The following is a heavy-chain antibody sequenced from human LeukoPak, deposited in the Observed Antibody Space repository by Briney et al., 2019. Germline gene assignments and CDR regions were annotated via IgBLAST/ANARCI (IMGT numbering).Heavy chain of an antibody. V-gene: IGHV3-33*01. CDR1: GFTFSSYG. CDR3: ARDPADNNYYYYGMDV. J-gene: IGHJ6*02. CDR2: MWYDGSNK. Sequence: HAGGSLRLSCAASGFTFSSYGMHWVRQAPGKGLEWVAVMWYDGSNKYYADSVKGRFTISRDNSKNTLYLQMNSLRAEDTAVYYCARDPADNNYYYYGMDVWGQGTTVTVSS. D-gene: IGHD1-14*01.